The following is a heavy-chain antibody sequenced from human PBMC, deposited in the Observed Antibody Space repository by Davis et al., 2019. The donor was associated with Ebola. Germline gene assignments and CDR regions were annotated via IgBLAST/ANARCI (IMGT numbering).Heavy chain of an antibody. V-gene: IGHV4-31*03. CDR1: GGSISSGGYF. J-gene: IGHJ6*04. CDR2: IYYSGST. CDR3: ARIDAYCGTINGGSDV. Sequence: MPSETLSLTCSVSGGSISSGGYFWTWIRQLPGKGLEWIGYIYYSGSTYYNPSLQSRVTISIDTSKTQLSLRLSSVTAADTAVYFCARIDAYCGTINGGSDVWGKGTTVTVSS. D-gene: IGHD2-8*02.